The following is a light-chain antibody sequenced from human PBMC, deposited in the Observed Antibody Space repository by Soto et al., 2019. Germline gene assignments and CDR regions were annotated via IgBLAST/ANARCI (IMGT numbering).Light chain of an antibody. CDR1: SSDVGSYKF. Sequence: QSVLTQPASVSGSPGQSITISCTGTSSDVGSYKFVSWYQQHPGKAPKLMIYEGSRRPSGVSNRFSGSKSGNTASLTISGLQAEDEADYYCCSYAGTSTYVFGTGTKLTVL. J-gene: IGLJ1*01. V-gene: IGLV2-23*01. CDR2: EGS. CDR3: CSYAGTSTYV.